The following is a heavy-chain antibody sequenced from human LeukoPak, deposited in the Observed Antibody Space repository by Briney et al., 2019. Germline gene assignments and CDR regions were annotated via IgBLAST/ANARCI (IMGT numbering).Heavy chain of an antibody. V-gene: IGHV3-66*02. CDR3: ARGREGYKAPLGY. CDR2: IYSGGST. CDR1: RVTVSSNY. J-gene: IGHJ4*02. Sequence: GGSLRLSCEAPRVTVSSNYMSWVSQDPRKGLEWVSVIYSGGSTYYADSVKGRFTISRDNSKNTLYLQMNSLRAEDTAVYYCARGREGYKAPLGYWGQGTLVTVSS. D-gene: IGHD5-24*01.